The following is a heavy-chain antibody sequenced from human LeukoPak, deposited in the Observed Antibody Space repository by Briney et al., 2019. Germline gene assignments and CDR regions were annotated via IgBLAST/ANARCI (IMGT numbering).Heavy chain of an antibody. J-gene: IGHJ3*02. D-gene: IGHD3-9*01. CDR1: GYTFTGYY. CDR2: INPNSGGT. CDR3: ARGRPDILTGWDDAFDI. V-gene: IGHV1-2*02. Sequence: GASVKVSCKASGYTFTGYYMHWVRQAPGQGLEWMGWINPNSGGTNYAQKFQGRVTMTRDTSISTAYMELSRLRSDDTAVYYCARGRPDILTGWDDAFDIWGQGTMVTVSS.